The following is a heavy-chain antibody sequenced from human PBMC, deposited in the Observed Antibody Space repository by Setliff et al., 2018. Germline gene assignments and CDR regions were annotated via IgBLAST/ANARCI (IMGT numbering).Heavy chain of an antibody. D-gene: IGHD6-19*01. V-gene: IGHV3-23*01. Sequence: GGSLRLSCAASGFTFSSYAMTWVRQAPGKGLEWVSGISGGGSRTYYADSVKGRFTISRDNSKNTLYLQMNSLRTEDTAVYYCVRDTSGRDAFDVWGQGTMVTVS. CDR3: VRDTSGRDAFDV. CDR1: GFTFSSYA. J-gene: IGHJ3*01. CDR2: ISGGGSRT.